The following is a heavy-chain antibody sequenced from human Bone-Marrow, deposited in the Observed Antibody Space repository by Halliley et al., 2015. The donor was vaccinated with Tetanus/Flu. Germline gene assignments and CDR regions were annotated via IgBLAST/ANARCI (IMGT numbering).Heavy chain of an antibody. Sequence: SLRLSCAASGFTFSSYSMHWVRQAPGKGLEWVSSISSGTSYIYYADSMKGRFTISRDNAKNTLFLQMKSLRADDTAVYYCVRVAARLRWGQGTLVTVSP. V-gene: IGHV3-21*01. CDR1: GFTFSSYS. CDR3: VRVAARLR. CDR2: ISSGTSYI. D-gene: IGHD6-6*01. J-gene: IGHJ4*02.